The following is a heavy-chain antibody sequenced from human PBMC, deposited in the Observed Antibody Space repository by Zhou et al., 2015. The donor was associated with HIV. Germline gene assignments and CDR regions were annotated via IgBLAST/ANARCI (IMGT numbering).Heavy chain of an antibody. CDR3: ARDSCSIGNCIVRDTPAPIWFDP. V-gene: IGHV1-46*01. J-gene: IGHJ5*02. D-gene: IGHD2-2*01. CDR2: INPSDGSA. Sequence: VHLVQSGAEVKMPGASLSVSCKTSGYSFSDYYIHWVRQGPGQGLEWMGMINPSDGSATYSQKFQGRVTISTDTSMTTVNLDVSSLKSDDTAVYFCARDSCSIGNCIVRDTPAPIWFDPWGQGTLITVSS. CDR1: GYSFSDYY.